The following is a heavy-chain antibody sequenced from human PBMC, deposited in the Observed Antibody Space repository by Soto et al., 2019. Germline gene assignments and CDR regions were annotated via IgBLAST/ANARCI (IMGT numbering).Heavy chain of an antibody. CDR2: IWFDGSNK. Sequence: QVQLVESGGGVVQPGRSLRLSCVASGVTFNRCGFHWVRQAPGKGLEWVAVIWFDGSNKYYADSVKGRVTISRDDSKSTLYLQMNSLRAEDTAVYFCARDTWFGDFLYFDYWGQGTPVTVSS. D-gene: IGHD3-10*01. J-gene: IGHJ4*02. V-gene: IGHV3-33*01. CDR1: GVTFNRCG. CDR3: ARDTWFGDFLYFDY.